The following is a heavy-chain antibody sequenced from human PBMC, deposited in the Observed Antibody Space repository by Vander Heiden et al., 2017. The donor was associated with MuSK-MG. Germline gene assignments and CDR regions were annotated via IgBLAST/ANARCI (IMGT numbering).Heavy chain of an antibody. CDR2: IYYTGST. CDR1: TGSVSSGAYQ. CDR3: ARRHYYDSSDYYPGAFDV. J-gene: IGHJ3*01. Sequence: QVQLQESGPGLVKASESVSLSCTVATGSVSSGAYQRSWIRQHPGKGLAWIGYIYYTGSTSYNPSLKSRVSISLDTSKNQFSLKLGSVTAADTAVYYCARRHYYDSSDYYPGAFDVWGQGTMVTVSS. V-gene: IGHV4-31*03. D-gene: IGHD3-22*01.